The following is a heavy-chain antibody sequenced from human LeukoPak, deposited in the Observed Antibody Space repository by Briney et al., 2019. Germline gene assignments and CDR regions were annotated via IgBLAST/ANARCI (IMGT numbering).Heavy chain of an antibody. CDR3: ARGYTSGWSPALDI. J-gene: IGHJ3*02. Sequence: SETLSLTCTVSGGSISSYYWSWIRQPPGKGLEWIGYIYYSGSTNYKPSLKSRVTFSVDTSKNQFSLNLSSVTAADTAVYYCARGYTSGWSPALDIWGQGTMVTVSS. CDR1: GGSISSYY. V-gene: IGHV4-59*01. CDR2: IYYSGST. D-gene: IGHD6-19*01.